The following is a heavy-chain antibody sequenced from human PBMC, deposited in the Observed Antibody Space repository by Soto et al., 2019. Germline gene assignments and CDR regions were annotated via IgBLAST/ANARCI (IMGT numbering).Heavy chain of an antibody. V-gene: IGHV3-53*01. CDR1: GFSVSSNY. CDR3: ASPRQARGTVGATSPLVH. D-gene: IGHD1-26*01. CDR2: HYSGGST. Sequence: PGVSLRLSCAISGFSVSSNYLSWVRQAPGKGLEWVSVHYSGGSTYYADSVQGRFTISRDKSNNTLYLQMRRVRAEDTAVYFCASPRQARGTVGATSPLVHLAQETQAKASS. J-gene: IGHJ5*02.